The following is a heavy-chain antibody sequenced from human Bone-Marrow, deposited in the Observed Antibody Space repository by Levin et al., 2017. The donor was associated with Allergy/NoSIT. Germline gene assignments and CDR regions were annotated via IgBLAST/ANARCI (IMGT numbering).Heavy chain of an antibody. Sequence: GESLKISCKASGYTFTGYYMHWVRQAPGQGLEWMGRINPNSGGTNYAQKFQGRVTMTRDTSISTAYMELSRLRSDDTAVYYCARFRNHWNDVRGLDYWGQGTLVTVSS. J-gene: IGHJ4*02. D-gene: IGHD1-1*01. CDR2: INPNSGGT. CDR1: GYTFTGYY. CDR3: ARFRNHWNDVRGLDY. V-gene: IGHV1-2*06.